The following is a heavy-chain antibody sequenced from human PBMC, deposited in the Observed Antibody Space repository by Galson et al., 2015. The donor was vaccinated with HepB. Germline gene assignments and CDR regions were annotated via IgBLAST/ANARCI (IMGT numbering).Heavy chain of an antibody. CDR3: ARHWEWWPHGYFDY. CDR2: IYYSGST. D-gene: IGHD2-15*01. Sequence: QVQLQESGPGLVKPSETLSLTCTVSGGSISSYYWSWIRQPPGKGLEWIGYIYYSGSTNYNPSLKSRVTISVDTSKNQFSLKLSSVTAADTAVYYCARHWEWWPHGYFDYWGQGTLVTVSS. CDR1: GGSISSYY. V-gene: IGHV4-59*08. J-gene: IGHJ4*02.